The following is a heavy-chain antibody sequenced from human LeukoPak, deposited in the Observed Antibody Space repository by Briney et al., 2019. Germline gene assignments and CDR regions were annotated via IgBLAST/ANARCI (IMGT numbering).Heavy chain of an antibody. CDR1: GGTFSSYA. Sequence: SVKVSCKASGGTFSSYAISWVRQAPGQGLEWMGRIIPILGIANYAQKFQGRVTITADKSTSTAYMELRSLRSDDTAVYYCARDQSAAMGFYYYGMDVWGQGTTVTVSS. D-gene: IGHD2-2*01. V-gene: IGHV1-69*04. CDR2: IIPILGIA. CDR3: ARDQSAAMGFYYYGMDV. J-gene: IGHJ6*02.